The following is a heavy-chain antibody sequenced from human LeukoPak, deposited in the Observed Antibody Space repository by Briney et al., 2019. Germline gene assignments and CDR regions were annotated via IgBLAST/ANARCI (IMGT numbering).Heavy chain of an antibody. V-gene: IGHV4-38-2*02. CDR2: IYHSGST. CDR1: GYSISSGYY. J-gene: IGHJ4*02. CDR3: ARDRATVVTDY. D-gene: IGHD4-23*01. Sequence: SETLSLTCTVSGYSISSGYYWGWIRQPPGKGLEWIGSIYHSGSTYYNPSLKSRVTISVDTSKNQFSLKLSSVTAADTAVYYCARDRATVVTDYWGQGTLVTVSS.